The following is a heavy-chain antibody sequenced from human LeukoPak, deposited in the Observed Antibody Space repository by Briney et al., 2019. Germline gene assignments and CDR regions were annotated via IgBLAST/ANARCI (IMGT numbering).Heavy chain of an antibody. Sequence: SETLSLTCTVSGGSIRSGAYFWSWIRQRPGEGLEWIGYIHYSGSAYYNPSLKSRITVSVDTTKNQFSLKLSSVTAADTAVYYCARERDSNYYDSRGYSDAFDIWGQGTMVTVSS. CDR1: GGSIRSGAYF. J-gene: IGHJ3*02. D-gene: IGHD3-22*01. CDR3: ARERDSNYYDSRGYSDAFDI. V-gene: IGHV4-31*03. CDR2: IHYSGSA.